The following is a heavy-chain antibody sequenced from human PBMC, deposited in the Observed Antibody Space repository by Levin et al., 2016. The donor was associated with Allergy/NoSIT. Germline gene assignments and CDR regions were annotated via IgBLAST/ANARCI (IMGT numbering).Heavy chain of an antibody. D-gene: IGHD6-19*01. CDR2: IWYDGSNK. V-gene: IGHV3-33*01. J-gene: IGHJ4*02. CDR3: ARDGLSGQSFDY. Sequence: VRQAPGKGLEWVAVIWYDGSNKYYADSVKGRFTISRDNSKNTLYLQMNSLRAEDTAVYYCARDGLSGQSFDYWGQGTLVTVSS.